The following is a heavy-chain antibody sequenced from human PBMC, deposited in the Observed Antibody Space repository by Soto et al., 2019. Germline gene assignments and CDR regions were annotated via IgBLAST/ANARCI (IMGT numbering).Heavy chain of an antibody. CDR3: AKGWSDYFDS. V-gene: IGHV3-23*01. CDR2: VSGSGGST. Sequence: PGGSLRLSCAASGFIFGTYAMNWVRQAPGKGLEWVSAVSGSGGSTYYADSVKGRFTISRDNSKNALYLQMNSLRAEDTAVYHCAKGWSDYFDSWGQGTLVTVSS. D-gene: IGHD2-15*01. CDR1: GFIFGTYA. J-gene: IGHJ4*02.